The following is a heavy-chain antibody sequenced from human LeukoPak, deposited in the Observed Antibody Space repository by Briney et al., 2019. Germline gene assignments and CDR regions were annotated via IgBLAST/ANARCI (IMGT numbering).Heavy chain of an antibody. Sequence: SETLSLTCTVSGGSVSSGSYYWSWIRQPPGKGLEWIGYIYYSGSTNYNPSLKSRVTISVDTSKNQFSLKLGSVTAADTAVYYCARVIQQLGLYNWFDPWGQGTLVTVSS. CDR1: GGSVSSGSYY. V-gene: IGHV4-61*01. J-gene: IGHJ5*02. CDR3: ARVIQQLGLYNWFDP. CDR2: IYYSGST. D-gene: IGHD6-13*01.